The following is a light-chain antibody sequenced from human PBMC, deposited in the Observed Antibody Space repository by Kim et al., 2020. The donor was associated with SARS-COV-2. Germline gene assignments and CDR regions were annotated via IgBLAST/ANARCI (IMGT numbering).Light chain of an antibody. CDR1: SSDVGGYNF. CDR3: CSYAGNSFYV. J-gene: IGLJ1*01. V-gene: IGLV2-11*01. CDR2: DVS. Sequence: QSALTQPRSVSGSPGQSVTISCTGTSSDVGGYNFVSWYQQHPGKAPKLMIYDVSKGPSGVPDRFSGSKSGNTASLTISGLQAEDEADYYCCSYAGNSFYVFGTGTKVTVL.